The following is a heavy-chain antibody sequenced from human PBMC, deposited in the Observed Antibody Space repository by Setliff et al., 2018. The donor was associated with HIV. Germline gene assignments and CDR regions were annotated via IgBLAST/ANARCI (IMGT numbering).Heavy chain of an antibody. J-gene: IGHJ4*02. D-gene: IGHD1-20*01. CDR1: GDPISTYY. CDR2: VYYSGST. CDR3: ARHTGDITGTNHLFDY. Sequence: PSETLSLTCTVSGDPISTYYWSWVRKPPGKGLEWIGYVYYSGSTSYSPSLRGRVTMSVDPSKNQFSLKLNSVTAADTAIYYCARHTGDITGTNHLFDYWGQGTLVTVSS. V-gene: IGHV4-59*01.